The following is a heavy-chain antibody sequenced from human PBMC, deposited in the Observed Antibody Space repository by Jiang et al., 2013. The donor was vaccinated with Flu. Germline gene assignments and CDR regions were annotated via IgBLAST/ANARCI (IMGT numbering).Heavy chain of an antibody. V-gene: IGHV1-2*02. CDR2: INPNSGGT. J-gene: IGHJ5*02. D-gene: IGHD3-22*01. Sequence: KPGASVKVSCKASGYTFTGYYMHWVRQAPGQGLEWMGWINPNSGGTNYAQKFQGRVTMTRDTSISTAYMELSRLRSDDTAVYYCAGDDYYDSSGYYPWGQGTLVTVSS. CDR3: AGDDYYDSSGYYP. CDR1: GYTFTGYY.